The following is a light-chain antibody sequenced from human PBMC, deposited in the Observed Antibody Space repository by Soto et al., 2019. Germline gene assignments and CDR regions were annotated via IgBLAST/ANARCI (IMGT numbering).Light chain of an antibody. CDR3: QSYDSSKQVV. CDR1: SGSIASNY. CDR2: EDN. J-gene: IGLJ2*01. Sequence: NFMLTQPHSVSESPGKTVTISCTRSSGSIASNYVQWYQQRPGSSPTTVIYEDNQRPSGVPDRFSGSIDSSSNSASLTISGRKTEDEADYYCQSYDSSKQVVFGGGTKLTVL. V-gene: IGLV6-57*01.